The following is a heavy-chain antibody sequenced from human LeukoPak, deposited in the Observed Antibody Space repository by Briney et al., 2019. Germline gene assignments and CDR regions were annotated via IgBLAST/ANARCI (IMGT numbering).Heavy chain of an antibody. Sequence: GGSLRLSCAASGFTFSNAWMSWVRRAPGKGLEWVGRIKSKTDGGTTDYAAPVKGRFTISRDDSKNTLYLQMNSLKTEDTAVYYCTTDSYYYDSSGYYSDAFDIWGQGTMVTVSS. V-gene: IGHV3-15*01. J-gene: IGHJ3*02. CDR3: TTDSYYYDSSGYYSDAFDI. CDR2: IKSKTDGGTT. D-gene: IGHD3-22*01. CDR1: GFTFSNAW.